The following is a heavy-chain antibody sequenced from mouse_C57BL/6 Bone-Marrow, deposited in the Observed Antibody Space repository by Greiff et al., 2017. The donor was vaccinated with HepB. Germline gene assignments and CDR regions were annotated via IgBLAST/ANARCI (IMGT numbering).Heavy chain of an antibody. J-gene: IGHJ2*01. D-gene: IGHD2-4*01. V-gene: IGHV1-52*01. Sequence: QVQLQQPGAELVRPGYSVKLSCKASGYTFTSYWMHWVKQRPIQGLEWIGNIDPSDSETHYNQKFKDKATLTVDKSSSTAYIQLSTLSSDDSAVYYCARSDYVFDYWGQGTTLTVSS. CDR2: IDPSDSET. CDR3: ARSDYVFDY. CDR1: GYTFTSYW.